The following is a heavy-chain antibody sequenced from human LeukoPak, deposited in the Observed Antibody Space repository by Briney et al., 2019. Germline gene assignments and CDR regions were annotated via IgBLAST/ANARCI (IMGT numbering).Heavy chain of an antibody. CDR1: GVSISSNNW. D-gene: IGHD5-12*01. CDR3: ARGPSVAAHFDY. CDR2: IYHNGAT. Sequence: SGTLSLTCAVSGVSISSNNWWSGVRQPPGKVLEWIGEIYHNGATNYNPSLKSRVTLSVDKSKNQFSLELSSVTAADTAVYYCARGPSVAAHFDYWGQGTLVTVSS. V-gene: IGHV4-4*02. J-gene: IGHJ4*02.